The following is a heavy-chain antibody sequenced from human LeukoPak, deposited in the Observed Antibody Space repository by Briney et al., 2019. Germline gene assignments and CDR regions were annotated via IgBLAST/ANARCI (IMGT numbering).Heavy chain of an antibody. J-gene: IGHJ3*02. V-gene: IGHV3-73*01. D-gene: IGHD1-26*01. CDR2: VRSKANSYAT. Sequence: PGGSLRLSCAASGFTFSGSAMHWVRQASGKGLEWVGRVRSKANSYATAYAASVKGRFTISRDDSKNTAYLQMNSLKTEDTAVYYCTRPQYSGSRLGAFDIWGQGTMVTVSS. CDR1: GFTFSGSA. CDR3: TRPQYSGSRLGAFDI.